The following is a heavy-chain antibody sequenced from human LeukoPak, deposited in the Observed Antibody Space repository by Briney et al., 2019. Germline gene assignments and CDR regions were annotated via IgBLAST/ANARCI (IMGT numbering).Heavy chain of an antibody. J-gene: IGHJ3*01. V-gene: IGHV3-23*01. CDR1: AFSFSKLA. D-gene: IGHD4-17*01. CDR3: AKDPNGDYIGAFDF. CDR2: ITANGGYT. Sequence: GGSLSLSRAASAFSFSKLALIWVRQAPGKGLEWVSAITANGGYTLYADAVKGRFTVSRDKSKNTLYLQINSLRPEDTAMYYCAKDPNGDYIGAFDFWGQGTMVTVSS.